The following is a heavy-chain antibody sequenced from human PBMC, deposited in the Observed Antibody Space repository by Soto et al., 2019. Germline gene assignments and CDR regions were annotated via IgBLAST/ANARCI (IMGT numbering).Heavy chain of an antibody. V-gene: IGHV1-2*04. CDR3: ARWVGASNWFDP. J-gene: IGHJ5*02. D-gene: IGHD1-26*01. Sequence: QVQLVQSGAEVKEPGASVKVSCKTSGYTFTGYHIHWVRQAPGQGLEWMGWINTNTGDTKYAQKFQGWVTMNRDTSINTAYVQLSRLTSDDTAVYYCARWVGASNWFDPWGQGTLVTVSS. CDR1: GYTFTGYH. CDR2: INTNTGDT.